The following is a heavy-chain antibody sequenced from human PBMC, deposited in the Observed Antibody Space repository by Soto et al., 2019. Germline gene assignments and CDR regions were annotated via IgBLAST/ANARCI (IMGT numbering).Heavy chain of an antibody. Sequence: GSLKISCKGSGYSFTSYWIGWVRQMPGKGLEWMGIIYPGDSDTRYNPSFQGQVTISADKSISTAYLQWSSLKASDTAMYYCASRDCSGGSCYSGFDYWGQGALVTVSS. CDR2: IYPGDSDT. J-gene: IGHJ4*02. CDR1: GYSFTSYW. V-gene: IGHV5-51*01. D-gene: IGHD2-15*01. CDR3: ASRDCSGGSCYSGFDY.